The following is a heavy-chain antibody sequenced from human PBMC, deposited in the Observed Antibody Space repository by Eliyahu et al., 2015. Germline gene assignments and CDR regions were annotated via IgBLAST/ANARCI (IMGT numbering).Heavy chain of an antibody. CDR2: INPNSGGT. CDR1: GXTFTXHX. J-gene: IGHJ5*02. V-gene: IGHV1-2*02. CDR3: ARARYCSSTSCHKNSGWFDP. Sequence: QVQLVQSGAXVKKPGASVXVXCKASGXTFTXHXXPWGRQAPGQGPEWVGWINPNSGGTNYAQKFQGRVTMTRDTSISTAYMELSRLRSDDTAVYYCARARYCSSTSCHKNSGWFDPWGQGTLVTVSS. D-gene: IGHD2-2*02.